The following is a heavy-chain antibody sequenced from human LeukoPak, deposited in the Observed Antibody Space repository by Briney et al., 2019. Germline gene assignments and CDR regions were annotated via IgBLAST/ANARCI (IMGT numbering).Heavy chain of an antibody. D-gene: IGHD3-22*01. CDR1: GFTLNNAW. CDR3: TTDRYYDNSELQFQH. Sequence: GGSLRLSCAASGFTLNNAWMSWVRQAPGKGLEWLGRIKRETNGGTIDYAAPVKGRFTISRDDSRNTLYLQMDSLKIEDTAVYYCTTDRYYDNSELQFQHWGQGTLVTVSS. J-gene: IGHJ1*01. CDR2: IKRETNGGTI. V-gene: IGHV3-15*01.